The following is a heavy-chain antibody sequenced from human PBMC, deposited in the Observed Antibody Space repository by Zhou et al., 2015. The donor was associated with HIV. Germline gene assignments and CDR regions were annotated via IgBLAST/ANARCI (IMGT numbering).Heavy chain of an antibody. CDR3: ARADFRYYGSGGSKVYGMDV. D-gene: IGHD3-10*01. CDR2: IIPIFGTV. Sequence: QVQLVQSGAEVKKPGSSVKVSCKASGGTFSSYGISWVRQAPGQGLEWMGGIIPIFGTVKYAQKFQGRVTINTDISTSTAYMDLRSLRSGDTAVYYCARADFRYYGSGGSKVYGMDVWGQGTTVTVSS. J-gene: IGHJ6*02. CDR1: GGTFSSYG. V-gene: IGHV1-69*06.